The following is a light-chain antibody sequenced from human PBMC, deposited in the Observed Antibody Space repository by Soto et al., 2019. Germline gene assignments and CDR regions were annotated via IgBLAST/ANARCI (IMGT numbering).Light chain of an antibody. V-gene: IGLV1-40*01. Sequence: QSVLTQPPSVSGAPGQRVTISCTGSSSNIGAGYDVYWFQQLPGTAPKLLIYANSKRPSGVPDRFSGSKSGTSASLAITGLHDEDEADYYCQSYDSSLSVLFGGGTKLTVL. CDR1: SSNIGAGYD. J-gene: IGLJ2*01. CDR2: ANS. CDR3: QSYDSSLSVL.